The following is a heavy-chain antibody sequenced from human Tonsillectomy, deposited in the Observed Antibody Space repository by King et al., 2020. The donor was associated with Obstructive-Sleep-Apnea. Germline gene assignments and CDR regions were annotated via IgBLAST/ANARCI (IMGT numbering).Heavy chain of an antibody. D-gene: IGHD2-21*01. J-gene: IGHJ4*02. V-gene: IGHV4-39*07. CDR1: GDSISTSYY. CDR2: IYYSGST. CDR3: ARGPSLGEENDY. Sequence: QLQESGPGLVKPSETLSLTCTVSGDSISTSYYWTWIRQPPGKGLEWNGTIYYSGSTYYNPSLKSRVTLSVDTSKNQFSLNVSSVTAADTAVYYCARGPSLGEENDYWGQGTLVTVSS.